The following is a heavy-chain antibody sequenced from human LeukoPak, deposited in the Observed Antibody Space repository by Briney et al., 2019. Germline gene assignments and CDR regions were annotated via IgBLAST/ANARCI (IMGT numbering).Heavy chain of an antibody. J-gene: IGHJ6*02. CDR2: IYYSGST. Sequence: SETLSLTCTVSGGSISSGGYYWRWIRQHPGKGLEWIGYIYYSGSTYYNPSLKSRVTISVDTSKNQFSLKLSSVTAADTAVYYCAREERGSGRGRYYYYGMDVWGQGTTVTVSS. V-gene: IGHV4-31*03. CDR3: AREERGSGRGRYYYYGMDV. D-gene: IGHD3-10*01. CDR1: GGSISSGGYY.